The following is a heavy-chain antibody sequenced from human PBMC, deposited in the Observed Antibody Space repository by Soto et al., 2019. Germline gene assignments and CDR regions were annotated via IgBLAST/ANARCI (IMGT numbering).Heavy chain of an antibody. V-gene: IGHV4-4*02. CDR3: ARLDNSDWSKGYYFDY. Sequence: QVQLQESGPGLVKPSGTLSLTCAVYGGSISSGNWWSWVRQPPGKGLDWIGEVHRSGSTNYNPSLKSRVTISVDESKSQFSLKLSSVTAADTAVYYCARLDNSDWSKGYYFDYWGQGTLVTVSS. J-gene: IGHJ4*02. CDR2: VHRSGST. D-gene: IGHD6-19*01. CDR1: GGSISSGNW.